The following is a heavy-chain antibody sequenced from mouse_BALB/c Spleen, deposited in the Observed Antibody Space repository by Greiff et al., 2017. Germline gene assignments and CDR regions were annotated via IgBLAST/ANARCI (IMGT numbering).Heavy chain of an antibody. D-gene: IGHD2-14*01. CDR3: ARENYRYEGAMDY. V-gene: IGHV5-6-3*01. CDR1: GFTFSSYG. Sequence: EVKLVESGGGLVQPGGSLKLSCAASGFTFSSYGMSWVRQTPDKRLELVATINSNGGSTYYPDSVKGRFTISRDNAKNTLYLQMSSLKSEDTAMYYCARENYRYEGAMDYWGQGTSVTVSS. J-gene: IGHJ4*01. CDR2: INSNGGST.